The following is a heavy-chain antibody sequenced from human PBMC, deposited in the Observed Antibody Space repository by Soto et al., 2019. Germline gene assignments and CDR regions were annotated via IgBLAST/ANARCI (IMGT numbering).Heavy chain of an antibody. V-gene: IGHV3-9*01. D-gene: IGHD6-19*01. CDR3: AKVARHRSGHSDYFPH. CDR1: GFTFDEFA. J-gene: IGHJ1*01. Sequence: EVQLVESGGGLVQPGRTLRLSCVGCGFTFDEFAMRWVQQLPGKGLEWIASITWNGVNIGYADSVKGRFTISRDTAENSLYLQMNNLRPEDTALYYCAKVARHRSGHSDYFPHWGQGTLFTVSA. CDR2: ITWNGVNI.